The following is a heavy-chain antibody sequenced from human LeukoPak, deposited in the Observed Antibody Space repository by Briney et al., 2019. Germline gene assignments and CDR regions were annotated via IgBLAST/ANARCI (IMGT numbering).Heavy chain of an antibody. D-gene: IGHD4-17*01. Sequence: SVKVSCEASGGTFSSYAISWVRQAPGQGLEWMGRIIPILGIANYAQKFQGRVTITADKSTSTAYMELSSLRSEDTAVYYCARHDYGVRDAFDIWGQGTMVTVSS. CDR2: IIPILGIA. J-gene: IGHJ3*02. CDR3: ARHDYGVRDAFDI. CDR1: GGTFSSYA. V-gene: IGHV1-69*04.